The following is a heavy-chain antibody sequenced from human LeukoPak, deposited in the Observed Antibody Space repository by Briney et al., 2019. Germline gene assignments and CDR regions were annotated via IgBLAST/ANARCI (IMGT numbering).Heavy chain of an antibody. CDR1: GGSISGTNW. D-gene: IGHD1-26*01. CDR3: SRESGPFCPFGY. J-gene: IGHJ4*02. V-gene: IGHV4-4*01. Sequence: GPLSLTCGVSGGSISGTNWWSWVRQPPGQGLEWIGEISLAGQTNYNPSLNGRVTMSLDKSSNQLSLHLTSVTAADTATYFCSRESGPFCPFGYWGQGTLVIVSA. CDR2: ISLAGQT.